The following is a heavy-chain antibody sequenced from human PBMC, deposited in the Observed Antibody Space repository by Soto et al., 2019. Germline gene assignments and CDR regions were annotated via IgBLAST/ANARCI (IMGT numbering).Heavy chain of an antibody. J-gene: IGHJ4*02. CDR1: GGSISSSSYY. V-gene: IGHV4-39*01. D-gene: IGHD3-22*01. CDR3: ASQTIPYYYDSSDDY. Sequence: KTSETLSLTCTVSGGSISSSSYYWGWIRQPPGKGLEWIGSIYYSGSTYYNPSLKSRVTISVDTSKNQFSLKLSSVTAADTAVYYCASQTIPYYYDSSDDYWGQGTLVTVSS. CDR2: IYYSGST.